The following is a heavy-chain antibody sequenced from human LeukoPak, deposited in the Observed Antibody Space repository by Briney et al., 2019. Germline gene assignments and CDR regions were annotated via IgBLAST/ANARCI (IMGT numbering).Heavy chain of an antibody. J-gene: IGHJ4*02. CDR1: GGSISSYY. D-gene: IGHD2-2*01. CDR3: ATESCSSTSCDFDY. Sequence: SETLSLTCIVSGGSISSYYWSWIRQPPGKRLEWIGYIYYSGSTNYNPSLKSRVTISLDTSKNQFSLKLNSVTAADTAVYYCATESCSSTSCDFDYWGRGTLVTVSS. CDR2: IYYSGST. V-gene: IGHV4-59*01.